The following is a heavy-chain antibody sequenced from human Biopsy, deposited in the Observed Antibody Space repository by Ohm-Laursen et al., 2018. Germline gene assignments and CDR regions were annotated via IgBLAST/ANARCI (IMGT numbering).Heavy chain of an antibody. CDR2: IWYDGTNE. CDR3: AKDWTSQYYYDSMDDY. V-gene: IGHV3-33*04. Sequence: SLRLSCSASGFTFGHYAMHWVRQAPGKGLEWISLIWYDGTNEDYADSVKGRFTISRDNSKNTLYLRMNSLRVEDTAVYYCAKDWTSQYYYDSMDDYWGQGTLVTVSS. D-gene: IGHD3-22*01. J-gene: IGHJ4*02. CDR1: GFTFGHYA.